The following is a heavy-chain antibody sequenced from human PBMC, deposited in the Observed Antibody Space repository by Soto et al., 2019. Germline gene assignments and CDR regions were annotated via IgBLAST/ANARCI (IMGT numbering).Heavy chain of an antibody. CDR2: IYYSGST. CDR1: GGSISSYY. J-gene: IGHJ6*03. V-gene: IGHV4-59*01. Sequence: PSETLSLTCTVSGGSISSYYWSWIRQPPGKGLEWIGYIYYSGSTNYNPSLKSRVTISVDTSKNQFSLKLSSVTAADTAVYYCARSVFYYYYMDVRGKGTKVTVSS. CDR3: ARSVFYYYYMDV.